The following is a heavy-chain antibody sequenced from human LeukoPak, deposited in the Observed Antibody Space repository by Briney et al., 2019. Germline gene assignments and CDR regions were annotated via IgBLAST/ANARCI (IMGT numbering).Heavy chain of an antibody. CDR1: GGSFSGYY. D-gene: IGHD6-19*01. V-gene: IGHV4-34*01. Sequence: SETLSLTCAVYGGSFSGYYWSWIRQPPGKGLEWIGEINHSGSTNYNPSLKSRVTISVDTSKNQFSLKLSSVTAADTAVYYCASLSSGWYNDYWGQGTLVTVSS. CDR3: ASLSSGWYNDY. J-gene: IGHJ4*02. CDR2: INHSGST.